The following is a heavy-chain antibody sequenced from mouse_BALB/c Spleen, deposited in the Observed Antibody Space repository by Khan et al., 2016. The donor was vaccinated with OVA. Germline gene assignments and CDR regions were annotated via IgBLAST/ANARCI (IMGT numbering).Heavy chain of an antibody. D-gene: IGHD1-1*02. CDR2: INPSTGYI. CDR1: GYAFTTYW. CDR3: TRRGLFGIFVY. V-gene: IGHV1-7*01. Sequence: QVQLQQSGAELAKPGFSVKMSCVASGYAFTTYWMHWIKQRPGQGLKWIGYINPSTGYIENNQKFKDKATLTTDASSSTAYMLLSSLTSEDSAVYYGTRRGLFGIFVYWGQGTQVTVSA. J-gene: IGHJ3*01.